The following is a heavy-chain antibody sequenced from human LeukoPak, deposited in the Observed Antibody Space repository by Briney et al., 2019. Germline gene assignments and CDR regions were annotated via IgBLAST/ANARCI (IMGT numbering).Heavy chain of an antibody. CDR3: ARDLEATYYYGSGSFDY. Sequence: ASVKVSCKASGYTFTSYGISWVRQAPGQGLEWMGWISAYNGNTNYAQKLQGRVTMTTDTSTSTAYMELRSLRSDDTAVCYCARDLEATYYYGSGSFDYWGQGTLVTVSS. J-gene: IGHJ4*02. CDR2: ISAYNGNT. CDR1: GYTFTSYG. V-gene: IGHV1-18*01. D-gene: IGHD3-10*01.